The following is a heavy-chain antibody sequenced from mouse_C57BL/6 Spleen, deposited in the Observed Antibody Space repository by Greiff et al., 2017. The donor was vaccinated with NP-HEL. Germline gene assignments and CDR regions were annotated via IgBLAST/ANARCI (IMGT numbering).Heavy chain of an antibody. Sequence: LQQSGGGLVQPGGSLKLSCAASGFTFSDYYMYWVRQTPEKRLEWVAYISNGGGSTYYPDTVKGRFTISRDNAKNTLYLQMSRLKSEDTAMYYCARQGGLGRPFDYWGQGTTLTVSS. J-gene: IGHJ2*01. CDR2: ISNGGGST. CDR3: ARQGGLGRPFDY. CDR1: GFTFSDYY. D-gene: IGHD4-1*01. V-gene: IGHV5-12*01.